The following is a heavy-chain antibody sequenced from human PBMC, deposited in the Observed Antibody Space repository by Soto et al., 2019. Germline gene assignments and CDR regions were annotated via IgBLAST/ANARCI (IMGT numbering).Heavy chain of an antibody. J-gene: IGHJ6*02. V-gene: IGHV3-66*01. CDR3: ARDRFPYGMDV. D-gene: IGHD3-10*01. CDR1: GFTVSSNY. CDR2: IYSGGST. Sequence: PGGSLRLSCAASGFTVSSNYMSWVRQASGKGLEWVSFIYSGGSTYYADSVKGRFTISRDKSKNTPYLQMNSLRADDTAMYYCARDRFPYGMDVWGQGTTVTVSS.